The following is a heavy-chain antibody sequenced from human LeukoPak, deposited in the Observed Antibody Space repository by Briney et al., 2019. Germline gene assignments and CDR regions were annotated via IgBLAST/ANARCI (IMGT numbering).Heavy chain of an antibody. J-gene: IGHJ3*02. CDR3: ATGERHGFDI. V-gene: IGHV3-74*01. CDR2: FNSDGSST. Sequence: PGGSLRLSCAASGFTFSSYWMHWVRQAPGKGLVWVSRFNSDGSSTSYADSVKGRFTISRDNAKNTLYLQMNSLRAEDTAVYYCATGERHGFDIWGQGTMVTVSS. CDR1: GFTFSSYW.